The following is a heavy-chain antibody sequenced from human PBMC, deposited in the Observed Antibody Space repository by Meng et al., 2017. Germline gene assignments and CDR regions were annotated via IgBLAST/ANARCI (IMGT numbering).Heavy chain of an antibody. V-gene: IGHV1-2*06. CDR3: ARGYSSSWYTDY. CDR1: GTTFTGYY. D-gene: IGHD6-13*01. J-gene: IGHJ4*02. CDR2: INPNSGGT. Sequence: QVVRLGAGVKKPGSSGKVPCKASGTTFTGYYLHWVRQAPGQGLGWMGRINPNSGGTNYAQKFQGRVTMTRDTSISTAYMELSRLRSDDTAVYYCARGYSSSWYTDYWGQGTLVTVSS.